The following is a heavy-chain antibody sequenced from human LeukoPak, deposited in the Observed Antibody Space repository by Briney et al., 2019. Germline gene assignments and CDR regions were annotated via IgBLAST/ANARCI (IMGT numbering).Heavy chain of an antibody. V-gene: IGHV3-48*03. CDR2: ISSSGSTI. J-gene: IGHJ4*02. D-gene: IGHD3-9*01. Sequence: GGSLRLSCAASGFTFSSYEMNWVRQAPGKGLEWVSYISSSGSTIYYADSVKGRFTISRDNAKNSLYLQMNSLRAEDTAVYYCATGPLDWQPYYLAYWGQGTLVTVSS. CDR1: GFTFSSYE. CDR3: ATGPLDWQPYYLAY.